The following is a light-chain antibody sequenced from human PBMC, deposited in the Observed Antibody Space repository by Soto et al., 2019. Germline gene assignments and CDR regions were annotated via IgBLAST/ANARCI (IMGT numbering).Light chain of an antibody. CDR1: QSVSAY. Sequence: EIVLTQSPDTLSLSPGERATLSCRASQSVSAYLAWYQQKPGQAPRLLIYGASNRATGIPDRFSGSGSGTDFTLTISSLEPEDFAVYYCQQRSNWPLTFGGGTKVDIK. J-gene: IGKJ4*01. V-gene: IGKV3-11*01. CDR2: GAS. CDR3: QQRSNWPLT.